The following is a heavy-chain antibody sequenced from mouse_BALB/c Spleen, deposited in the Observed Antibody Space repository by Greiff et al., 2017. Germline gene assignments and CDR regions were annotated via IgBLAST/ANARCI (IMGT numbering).Heavy chain of an antibody. D-gene: IGHD1-1*01. CDR3: ATGSGSSYGWFAY. CDR1: GYTFTSYT. Sequence: VQVVESGAELARPGASVKMSCKASGYTFTSYTMHWVKQRPGQGLEWIGYINPSSGYTNYNQKFKDKATLTADKSSSTAYMQLSSLTSEDSAVYYCATGSGSSYGWFAYWGQGTLVTVSA. V-gene: IGHV1-4*01. J-gene: IGHJ3*01. CDR2: INPSSGYT.